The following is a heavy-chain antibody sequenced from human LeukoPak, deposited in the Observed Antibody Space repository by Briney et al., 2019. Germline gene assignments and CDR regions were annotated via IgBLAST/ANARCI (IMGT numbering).Heavy chain of an antibody. CDR1: GGSFSGYY. D-gene: IGHD2-21*02. V-gene: IGHV4-34*01. CDR2: INHSGST. J-gene: IGHJ4*02. Sequence: PSETLSLTCAVYGGSFSGYYWSWIRQPPGKGLEWIGEINHSGSTNYNPSLKRRVTISVDTSKNQFSLKLSSVTAADTAVYFCARAVVVTAYFDYWGQGTLVTVSS. CDR3: ARAVVVTAYFDY.